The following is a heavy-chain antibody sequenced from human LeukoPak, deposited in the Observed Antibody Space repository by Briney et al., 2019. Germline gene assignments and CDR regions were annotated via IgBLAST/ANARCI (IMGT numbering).Heavy chain of an antibody. CDR2: ISSSGSTI. CDR1: GFTFSSYE. CDR3: ARGPQGGYDSSGYSPPPRYFDY. Sequence: GGSLRLSCAASGFTFSSYEMNWVRQAPGKGLEWVSYISSSGSTIYYADSVKGRFTISRDNAKNSLYLQMNSMRAGDTAVYYCARGPQGGYDSSGYSPPPRYFDYWGQGTLVTVSS. V-gene: IGHV3-48*03. J-gene: IGHJ4*02. D-gene: IGHD3-22*01.